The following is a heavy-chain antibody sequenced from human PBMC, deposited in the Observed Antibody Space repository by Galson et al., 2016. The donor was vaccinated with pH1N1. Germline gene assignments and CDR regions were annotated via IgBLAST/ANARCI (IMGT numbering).Heavy chain of an antibody. D-gene: IGHD3-22*01. CDR1: GFTFNSYW. CDR2: IKQDGSEK. V-gene: IGHV3-7*01. J-gene: IGHJ4*02. Sequence: SLRLSCAASGFTFNSYWMSWVRQAPGKGLEWVANIKQDGSEKYYVDSVKGRCTISRDNAKNSPYLQMNSLRAEDTAIYYCARGGLGVHYYDSSGPIDYWGQGTLVIVSS. CDR3: ARGGLGVHYYDSSGPIDY.